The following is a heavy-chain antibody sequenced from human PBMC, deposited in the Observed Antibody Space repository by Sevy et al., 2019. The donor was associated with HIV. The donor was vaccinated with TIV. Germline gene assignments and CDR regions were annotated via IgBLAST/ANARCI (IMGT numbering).Heavy chain of an antibody. V-gene: IGHV3-30-3*01. J-gene: IGHJ3*02. CDR3: ARESKDAFDI. CDR1: AFTFSNYA. Sequence: GGSLRLSCTASAFTFSNYAMHWVRQAPGKGLEWVAFTSYNGRNKYYADSVKGRFTISRDNSKNTLSLQMNSLRAEDTAVYYCARESKDAFDIWGQGTMVTVSS. CDR2: TSYNGRNK.